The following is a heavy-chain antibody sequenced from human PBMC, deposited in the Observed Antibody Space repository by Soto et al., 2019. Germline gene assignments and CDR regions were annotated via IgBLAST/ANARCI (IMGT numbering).Heavy chain of an antibody. CDR1: GFTFSSSW. CDR3: SRSLDS. V-gene: IGHV3-7*01. Sequence: GGSLRLSCAASGFTFSSSWMDWVRQAPGKGLEWVANINPDGSGKHYVGSVEGRFTISRDNAKNSLYLQMSSLTAEDSALYYCSRSLDSWGQGTRVTVSS. CDR2: INPDGSGK. J-gene: IGHJ4*02.